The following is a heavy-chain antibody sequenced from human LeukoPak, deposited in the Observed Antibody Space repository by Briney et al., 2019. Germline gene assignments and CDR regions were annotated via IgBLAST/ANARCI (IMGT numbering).Heavy chain of an antibody. D-gene: IGHD3-10*01. CDR2: IYYGGST. CDR1: GGSVSSGSYY. Sequence: SETLSLTCTVSGGSVSSGSYYWSWIRQPPGKGLEWIGYIYYGGSTNYNPSLKSRVTISVDTSKNQFSLKLSSVTAADTAVYYCARGGSYYYGSGSYSRSLFDYWGQGTLVTVSS. J-gene: IGHJ4*02. V-gene: IGHV4-61*01. CDR3: ARGGSYYYGSGSYSRSLFDY.